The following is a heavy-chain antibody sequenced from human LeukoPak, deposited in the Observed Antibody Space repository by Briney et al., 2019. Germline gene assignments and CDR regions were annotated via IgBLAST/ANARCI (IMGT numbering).Heavy chain of an antibody. V-gene: IGHV3-30*03. CDR1: GFTFSSYG. D-gene: IGHD3-22*01. CDR2: ISYDGSNK. J-gene: IGHJ5*02. CDR3: AREARITMIVVADLDP. Sequence: GGSLRLSCAASGFTFSSYGMHWVRQAPGKGREWVAVISYDGSNKYYADSVKGRFTISRDNSKNTLYLQMNSLRAEDTAVYYCAREARITMIVVADLDPWGQGTQVTVSS.